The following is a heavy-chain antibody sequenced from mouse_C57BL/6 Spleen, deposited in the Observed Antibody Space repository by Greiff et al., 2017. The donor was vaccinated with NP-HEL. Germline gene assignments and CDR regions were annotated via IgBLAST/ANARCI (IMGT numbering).Heavy chain of an antibody. CDR3: AREGSYYSNYEGYFDY. Sequence: EVKLVESGGGLVKPGGSLKLSCAASGFTFSSYAMSWVRQTPEKRLEWVATISDGGSYTYYPANVKGRFTISRDNAKNNLYLQMSHLKSEDTAMYYWAREGSYYSNYEGYFDYWGQGTTLTVSS. CDR2: ISDGGSYT. D-gene: IGHD2-5*01. V-gene: IGHV5-4*01. CDR1: GFTFSSYA. J-gene: IGHJ2*01.